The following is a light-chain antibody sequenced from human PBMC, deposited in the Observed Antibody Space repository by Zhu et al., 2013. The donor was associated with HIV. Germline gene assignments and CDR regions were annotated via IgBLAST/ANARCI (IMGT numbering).Light chain of an antibody. CDR1: QSVSSN. J-gene: IGKJ3*01. CDR3: QQYDTSPQVT. CDR2: DTY. V-gene: IGKV3-20*01. Sequence: EIVLTQSPGTLSLSPGERATLSCRASQSVSSNLAWYQQKPGQSPRLLIYDTYSRANGIPDRFSGSGSGTDFTLTISRLEPEDLGVYYCQQYDTSPQVTFGPGTRVDIK.